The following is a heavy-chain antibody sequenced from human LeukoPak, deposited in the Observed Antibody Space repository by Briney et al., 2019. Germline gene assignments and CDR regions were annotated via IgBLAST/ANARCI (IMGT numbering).Heavy chain of an antibody. CDR1: GGSFSGYY. J-gene: IGHJ4*02. CDR3: ARSRYYGSGSYYPY. CDR2: INHSGST. D-gene: IGHD3-10*01. Sequence: PSETLSLTCAVYGGSFSGYYWSWIRQPPGKGLEWIGEINHSGSTNYNPSLKSRVTISVDTSKNQFSLKLSSVTAADTAVYYCARSRYYGSGSYYPYWGQGTLVTVSS. V-gene: IGHV4-34*01.